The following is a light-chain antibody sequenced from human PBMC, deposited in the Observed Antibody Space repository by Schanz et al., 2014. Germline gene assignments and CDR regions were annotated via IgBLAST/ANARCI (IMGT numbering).Light chain of an antibody. Sequence: QSALTQPPSASGSPGQSVTISCTGTSSDIGGYNFVSWYQQHPGEAPKLMMYEVTKRPSGVPDRFSGSKSGNTASLTIAGLQAEDEADYYCSSYTSSSTLDVVFGGGTKLTVL. CDR1: SSDIGGYNF. V-gene: IGLV2-8*01. J-gene: IGLJ2*01. CDR3: SSYTSSSTLDVV. CDR2: EVT.